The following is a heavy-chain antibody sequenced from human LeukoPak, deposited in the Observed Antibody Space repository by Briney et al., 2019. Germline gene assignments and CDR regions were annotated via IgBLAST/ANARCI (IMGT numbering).Heavy chain of an antibody. CDR3: ARGSDSLIVVVPAAPNGAFDI. J-gene: IGHJ3*02. D-gene: IGHD2-2*01. V-gene: IGHV1-8*03. CDR1: GYTFTSYD. CDR2: MNPNSGNT. Sequence: ASVKVSCKASGYTFTSYDINWVRQATGQGLEWMGWMNPNSGNTGYAQKFQGRVTITRNTSISTAYMELSSLRSEDTAVYYCARGSDSLIVVVPAAPNGAFDIWGQGTMATVSS.